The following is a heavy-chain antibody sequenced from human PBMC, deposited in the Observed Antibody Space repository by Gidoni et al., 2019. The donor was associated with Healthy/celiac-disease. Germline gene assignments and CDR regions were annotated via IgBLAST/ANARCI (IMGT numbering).Heavy chain of an antibody. D-gene: IGHD6-19*01. CDR2: IYYSGST. CDR3: ARQVDSSGWPGSGFDP. V-gene: IGHV4-59*08. Sequence: QVQLQESGPGLVKPSETLSLTCTVSGGSISSYYWSWIRQPPGKGLEWIGYIYYSGSTNYNPSLKSRVTISVDTSKNQFSLKLSSVTAADTAVYFCARQVDSSGWPGSGFDPWGQGTLVTVSS. CDR1: GGSISSYY. J-gene: IGHJ5*02.